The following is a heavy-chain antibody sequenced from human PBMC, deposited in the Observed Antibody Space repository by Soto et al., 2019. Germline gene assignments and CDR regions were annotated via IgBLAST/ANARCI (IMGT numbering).Heavy chain of an antibody. V-gene: IGHV3-73*01. CDR2: IRSKANEYAT. CDR3: TRLVHDYSNYQRALDKGY. D-gene: IGHD4-4*01. J-gene: IGHJ4*02. Sequence: GGSLRLSCAAAGVTFSNYLLTWVRQVPGKGLEWVGRIRSKANEYATAYAASVKGRYNISRDDSKNTAYLQMNSLKTEDTAVYYCTRLVHDYSNYQRALDKGYWGQGTLVTVSS. CDR1: GVTFSNYL.